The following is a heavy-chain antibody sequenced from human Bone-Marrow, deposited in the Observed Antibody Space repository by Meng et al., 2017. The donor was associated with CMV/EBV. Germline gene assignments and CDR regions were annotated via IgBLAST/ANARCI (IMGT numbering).Heavy chain of an antibody. CDR3: ARGGRYCSTMSCLELGN. Sequence: GESLKISCAASGFTFSNYWMHWVRQAPGKGLVWVSRIKSDGTITNYANSVKGRFTISRDNAKNTLYLQMNSLRDEDTAVYYCARGGRYCSTMSCLELGNWGQGTLVTVSS. D-gene: IGHD2-2*01. V-gene: IGHV3-74*01. CDR2: IKSDGTIT. CDR1: GFTFSNYW. J-gene: IGHJ4*02.